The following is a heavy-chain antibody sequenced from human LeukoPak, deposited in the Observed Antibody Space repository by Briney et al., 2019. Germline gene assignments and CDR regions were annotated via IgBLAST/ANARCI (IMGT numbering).Heavy chain of an antibody. Sequence: ASVKVSCKASGYTFTGCYMHWVRQAPGQGLEWMGWINPNSGGTNYAQKFQGRVTMTRDTSISTAYMELSRLRSDDTAVYYCARGGRMVATIRCIRYWGQGTLVTVSS. CDR1: GYTFTGCY. CDR3: ARGGRMVATIRCIRY. J-gene: IGHJ4*02. CDR2: INPNSGGT. V-gene: IGHV1-2*02. D-gene: IGHD5-12*01.